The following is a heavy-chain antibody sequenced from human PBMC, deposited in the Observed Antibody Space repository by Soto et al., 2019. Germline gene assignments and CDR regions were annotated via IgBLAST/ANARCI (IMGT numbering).Heavy chain of an antibody. CDR1: GGSVSSGGYY. CDR3: ARGGPPRMDYYYGMDV. CDR2: IYYSGST. D-gene: IGHD3-10*01. V-gene: IGHV4-31*03. J-gene: IGHJ6*02. Sequence: PSETLSITCTVSGGSVSSGGYYWSWIRQHPGKGLEWIGYIYYSGSTYYNPSLKSRVTISVDTSKNQFSLKLSSVTAADTAVYYCARGGPPRMDYYYGMDVWGQGTTVTVSS.